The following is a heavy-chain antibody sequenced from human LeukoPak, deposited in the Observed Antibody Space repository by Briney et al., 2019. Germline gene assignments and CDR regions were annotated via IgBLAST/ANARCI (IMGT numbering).Heavy chain of an antibody. J-gene: IGHJ2*01. D-gene: IGHD2-2*01. CDR3: TRASAGISYHDL. Sequence: PGGSLRLSCASSGFNFSTSWMNWVRQAPGKGLVVVSCINTDGSSRSYADAVKGRFTISRDNPKNTLYLQMNSLRAEDTAIYYCTRASAGISYHDLWGRGTLVTVSS. CDR2: INTDGSSR. V-gene: IGHV3-74*01. CDR1: GFNFSTSW.